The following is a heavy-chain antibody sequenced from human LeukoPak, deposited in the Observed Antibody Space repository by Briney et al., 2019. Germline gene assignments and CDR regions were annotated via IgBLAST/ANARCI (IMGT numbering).Heavy chain of an antibody. V-gene: IGHV4-34*01. CDR3: ARGRNWNYGGWFDP. CDR1: GGSFSGYY. D-gene: IGHD1-7*01. Sequence: KPSETLSLTCGVYGGSFSGYYWSWIRQPPGKGLEWIGEINHSGSTNHNPSLKSRVTISVDTSKNQFSLKLTSVTAADTAVYYCARGRNWNYGGWFDPWGQGTLVTVSS. CDR2: INHSGST. J-gene: IGHJ5*02.